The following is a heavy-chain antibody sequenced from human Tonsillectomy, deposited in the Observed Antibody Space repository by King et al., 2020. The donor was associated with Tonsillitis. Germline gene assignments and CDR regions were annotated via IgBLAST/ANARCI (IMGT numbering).Heavy chain of an antibody. Sequence: VQLVESGAEVKKPGASVKVSCRASGYTFSTYDLNWVRQATGQGLEWMGWMNPNSGTTGYAQKFQGRVTMTRNTSISTAYMELSSLRSEDTAVYYCARALPGDGVYADFWGPGTLVTVSS. CDR1: GYTFSTYD. CDR3: ARALPGDGVYADF. V-gene: IGHV1-8*01. D-gene: IGHD2-21*02. CDR2: MNPNSGTT. J-gene: IGHJ4*02.